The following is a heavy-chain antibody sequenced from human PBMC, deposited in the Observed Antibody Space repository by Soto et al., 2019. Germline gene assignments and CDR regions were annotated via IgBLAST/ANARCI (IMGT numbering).Heavy chain of an antibody. CDR1: GASITTGAYF. CDR2: IYYSGSS. D-gene: IGHD3-10*01. J-gene: IGHJ4*02. CDR3: ARAYLKAAGSGYVDY. V-gene: IGHV4-31*03. Sequence: QVQLQESGPGLVKPSQTLSLTCTVSGASITTGAYFWSWIRQHPGKGLEWIGNIYYSGSSYYSPSLKSRVTMSMDTSKNQFSLNLSSVTVADTALYYCARAYLKAAGSGYVDYWGQGTQVTVSS.